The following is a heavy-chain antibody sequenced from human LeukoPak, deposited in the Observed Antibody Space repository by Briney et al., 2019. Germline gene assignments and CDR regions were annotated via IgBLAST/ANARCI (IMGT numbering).Heavy chain of an antibody. J-gene: IGHJ4*02. D-gene: IGHD3-22*01. V-gene: IGHV1-46*01. CDR1: GYTFTSYY. CDR3: ARDAPNPNYYDSSGYFDY. CDR2: INPSGGST. Sequence: GASVKVSCKASGYTFTSYYMHWVRQAPGQGLEWMGIINPSGGSTSYARKFQGRVTMTRDTSTSTVYMELSSLRSEDTAVYYCARDAPNPNYYDSSGYFDYWGQGTLVTVSS.